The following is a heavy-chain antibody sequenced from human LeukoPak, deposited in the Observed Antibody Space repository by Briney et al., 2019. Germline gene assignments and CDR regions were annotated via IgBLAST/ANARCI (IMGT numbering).Heavy chain of an antibody. CDR2: ISGSGGST. D-gene: IGHD5-12*01. Sequence: GGSLRLSCAASGFTFSSYAMSWVRQAPGKGLEWVSGISGSGGSTYHADSAKGRFTSSRDNSKNTLYLQMNSLRAEDTAIYYCAKHAGYSGYDSPQYWGQGTLVTVSS. CDR3: AKHAGYSGYDSPQY. V-gene: IGHV3-23*01. CDR1: GFTFSSYA. J-gene: IGHJ4*02.